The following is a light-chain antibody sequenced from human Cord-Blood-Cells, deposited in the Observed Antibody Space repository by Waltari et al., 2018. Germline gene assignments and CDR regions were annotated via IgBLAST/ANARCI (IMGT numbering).Light chain of an antibody. V-gene: IGKV3-11*01. CDR1: RSVSSY. CDR2: AAS. J-gene: IGKJ4*01. CDR3: QQRSNWPPLT. Sequence: EIVLTQSPATLSLSPGERATLSCRASRSVSSYLAWYQQKPGQAPRLLIYAASNRATSIPARFSGSGSGTDFTLTISSLEPEDFAVYYCQQRSNWPPLTFGGGTKVEIK.